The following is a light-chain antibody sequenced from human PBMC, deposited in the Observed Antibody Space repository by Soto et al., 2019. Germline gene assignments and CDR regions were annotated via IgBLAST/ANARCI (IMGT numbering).Light chain of an antibody. CDR3: QQYNTYSPT. Sequence: DIQMTQSPSTLSTSVGDRVTITCRASQSINNWLAWYQQKPGKAPKLLIYKASSLESGVPSRFSGSGSGTEFTLAISSLPPDDFATYYCQQYNTYSPTFGQGTKVEIK. J-gene: IGKJ1*01. V-gene: IGKV1-5*03. CDR1: QSINNW. CDR2: KAS.